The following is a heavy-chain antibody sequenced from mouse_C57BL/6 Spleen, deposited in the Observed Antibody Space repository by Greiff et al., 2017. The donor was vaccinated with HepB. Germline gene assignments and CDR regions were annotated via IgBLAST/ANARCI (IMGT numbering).Heavy chain of an antibody. V-gene: IGHV1-82*01. CDR1: GYAFSSSW. CDR3: ARFYYYGDY. Sequence: QVQLKESGPELVKPGASVKISCKASGYAFSSSWMNWVKQRPGKGLEWIGRIYPGDGDTNYNGKFKGKATLTADKSSSTAYMQLSSLTSEDSAVYFCARFYYYGDYWGQGTTLTVSS. D-gene: IGHD1-1*01. J-gene: IGHJ2*01. CDR2: IYPGDGDT.